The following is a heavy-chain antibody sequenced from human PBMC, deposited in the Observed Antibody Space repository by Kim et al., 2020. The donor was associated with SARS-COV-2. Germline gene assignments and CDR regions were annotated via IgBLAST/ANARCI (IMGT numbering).Heavy chain of an antibody. CDR2: ISGSSRYI. V-gene: IGHV3-21*01. CDR3: ARDQGYYQSDY. Sequence: GGSLRLSCAASGFTFNTYGMNWVRQAPGKGLEWVSSISGSSRYIYYADSVKGRFTISRDNPKNSLYLQMNSLRAEDTAVYYCARDQGYYQSDYWGQGTLVTVSS. CDR1: GFTFNTYG. J-gene: IGHJ4*02. D-gene: IGHD2-8*01.